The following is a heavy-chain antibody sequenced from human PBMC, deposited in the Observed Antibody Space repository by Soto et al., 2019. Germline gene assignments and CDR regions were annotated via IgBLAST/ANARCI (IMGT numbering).Heavy chain of an antibody. V-gene: IGHV3-23*01. CDR3: AKGRVPAAIPSYYFDY. CDR1: GFTFSSYA. J-gene: IGHJ4*02. D-gene: IGHD2-2*01. CDR2: ISGSGGST. Sequence: GGSLRLSCAASGFTFSSYAMSWVGQAPGEGLEWVSAISGSGGSTYYADSVKGRFTISRDNSKNTLYLQMNSLRAEDTAVYYCAKGRVPAAIPSYYFDYWGQGTLVTVSS.